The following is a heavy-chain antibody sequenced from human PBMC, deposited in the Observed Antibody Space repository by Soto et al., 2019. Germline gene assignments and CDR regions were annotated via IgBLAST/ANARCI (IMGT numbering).Heavy chain of an antibody. CDR1: GFTFSDYY. V-gene: IGHV3-11*05. J-gene: IGHJ4*02. CDR3: ASELRYFDWPLPSSDY. Sequence: GSLRLSCAASGFTFSDYYMSWIRQAPGKGLEWVSYISSSSSYTNYADSVEGRFTISRDNAKNSLYLQMNSLRAEDTAVYYCASELRYFDWPLPSSDYWGQGTLVTVSS. D-gene: IGHD3-9*01. CDR2: ISSSSSYT.